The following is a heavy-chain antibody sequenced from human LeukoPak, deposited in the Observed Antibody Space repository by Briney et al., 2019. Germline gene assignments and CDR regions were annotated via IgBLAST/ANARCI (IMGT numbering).Heavy chain of an antibody. CDR3: Y. Sequence: PGGSLRLSCAASGLTLSSSAMNWVRQAPGKGLECVSSINNVGSHIYYAGSVKGRFTISRDNTKNSLYLQMNSLRAEDTAVYFDYWGQGALVTVSS. CDR2: INNVGSHI. V-gene: IGHV3-21*01. J-gene: IGHJ4*02. CDR1: GLTLSSSA.